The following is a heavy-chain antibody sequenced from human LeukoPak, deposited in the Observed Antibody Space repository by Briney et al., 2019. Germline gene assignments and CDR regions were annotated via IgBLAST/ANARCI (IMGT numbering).Heavy chain of an antibody. J-gene: IGHJ1*01. CDR3: ARPSDYADFQD. V-gene: IGHV4-4*07. CDR2: IYPNGRT. D-gene: IGHD4-17*01. CDR1: GGSISSYY. Sequence: SETLSLTCTVSGGSISSYYWSWIRQPAGKGLEWNGRIYPNGRTQYNPSLQSRVTIGLDNPKKQFSLKLTSVTAADTAVYYCARPSDYADFQDWGQGTLVTVSS.